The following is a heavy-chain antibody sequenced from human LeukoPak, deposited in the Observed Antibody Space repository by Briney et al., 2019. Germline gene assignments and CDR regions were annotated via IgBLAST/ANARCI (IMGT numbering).Heavy chain of an antibody. CDR3: ARSSYYDILTGSAFDI. CDR1: GYTFTSYG. Sequence: GASVKVSCKASGYTFTSYGISWVRQAPGQGLEWMGWISAYNGNTNYAQKLQGRVTMTTDTSTSTAYMELRSLRSDDSAVYYCARSSYYDILTGSAFDIWGQGTMVTVSS. D-gene: IGHD3-9*01. J-gene: IGHJ3*02. V-gene: IGHV1-18*01. CDR2: ISAYNGNT.